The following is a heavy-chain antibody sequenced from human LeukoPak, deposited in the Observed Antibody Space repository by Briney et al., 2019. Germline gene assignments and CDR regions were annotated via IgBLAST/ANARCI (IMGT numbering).Heavy chain of an antibody. CDR3: ASLKAGKTGPAAFDL. D-gene: IGHD1-14*01. Sequence: PGGSLRLSCAASGFTFSRYRMHWVRQAPGKGLVWVSSISSDGSTTNYEDSVQGRFTISRDNAKSTLYLQMNSLRAGDTAMYYCASLKAGKTGPAAFDLWGQGTMVTVSS. CDR1: GFTFSRYR. J-gene: IGHJ3*01. V-gene: IGHV3-74*01. CDR2: ISSDGSTT.